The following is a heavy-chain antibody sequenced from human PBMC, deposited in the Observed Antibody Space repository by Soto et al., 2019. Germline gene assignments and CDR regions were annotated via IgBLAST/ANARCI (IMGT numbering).Heavy chain of an antibody. Sequence: QIQLVQSGPEVKKPGASVKVSCKASGYTFDIYGISWVRQVPGKGPEWMGWISADNGDTKYAQRRQGRVTMTTDTATSTAYMELRSLRSDDTSVYYGSRDSSYYYYSSGYPFDFWGLGSLVTVSS. V-gene: IGHV1-18*01. D-gene: IGHD3-22*01. CDR2: ISADNGDT. CDR1: GYTFDIYG. CDR3: SRDSSYYYYSSGYPFDF. J-gene: IGHJ4*02.